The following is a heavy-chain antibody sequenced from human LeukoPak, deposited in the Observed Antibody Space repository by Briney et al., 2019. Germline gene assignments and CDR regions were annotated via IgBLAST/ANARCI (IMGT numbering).Heavy chain of an antibody. CDR2: IKQDGSEK. CDR1: GFTFSSYW. Sequence: GGSLRLSCVASGFTFSSYWMSWVRQAPGKGLEWLANIKQDGSEKYYVDSVKGRFTISRDNAKNSLYLQMNSLRAEDTAVYYCARDLGRAYPYYFDYWGQGTLVTVSS. D-gene: IGHD2-15*01. CDR3: ARDLGRAYPYYFDY. V-gene: IGHV3-7*01. J-gene: IGHJ4*02.